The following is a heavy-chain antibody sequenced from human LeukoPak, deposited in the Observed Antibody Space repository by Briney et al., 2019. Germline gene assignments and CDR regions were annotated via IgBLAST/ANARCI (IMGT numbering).Heavy chain of an antibody. D-gene: IGHD3-22*01. CDR2: ISGGGSGT. Sequence: GGSLRLSCAPSGFTFSSYAMCWVRQAPGKGLEWVAVISGGGSGTYYADSVRGRFTISRDNSKNTVYLQMNSLRAEDTAIYYCAKAVGSSGYFSRDAFDIWGQGTMVTVSS. J-gene: IGHJ3*02. V-gene: IGHV3-23*01. CDR3: AKAVGSSGYFSRDAFDI. CDR1: GFTFSSYA.